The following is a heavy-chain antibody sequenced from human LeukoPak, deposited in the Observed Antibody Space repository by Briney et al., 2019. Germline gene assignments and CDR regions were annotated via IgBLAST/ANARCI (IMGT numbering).Heavy chain of an antibody. V-gene: IGHV3-23*01. D-gene: IGHD6-19*01. Sequence: GGSLRLSCAASGLTFSSYAMSWVRQAPGKGLEWVSAISGSGASTYHADSVKGRFTISRDNSKNTLYLQMNSLRAEDTAVYYCAKFPGYSSGWSYYYMDVWGKGTTVTISS. CDR1: GLTFSSYA. J-gene: IGHJ6*03. CDR2: ISGSGAST. CDR3: AKFPGYSSGWSYYYMDV.